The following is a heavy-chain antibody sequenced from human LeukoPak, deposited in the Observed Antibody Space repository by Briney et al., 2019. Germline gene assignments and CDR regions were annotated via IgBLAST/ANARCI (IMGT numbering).Heavy chain of an antibody. CDR3: ARNRQRLGVYSMDV. CDR1: GYTFTSNY. V-gene: IGHV1-46*01. Sequence: ASVKVSCKAFGYTFTSNYMHWVRQAPGQGPEWMGVISPSGGSTTYAQKFQGRVTLTRDMSTSTDYLELSSLRSEDTAVYYCARNRQRLGVYSMDVWGEGTTVTVSS. J-gene: IGHJ6*03. CDR2: ISPSGGST. D-gene: IGHD7-27*01.